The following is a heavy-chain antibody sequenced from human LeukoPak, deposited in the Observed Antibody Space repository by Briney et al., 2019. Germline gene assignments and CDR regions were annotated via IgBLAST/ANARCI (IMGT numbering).Heavy chain of an antibody. V-gene: IGHV4-59*01. D-gene: IGHD6-25*01. Sequence: SETLSLTCTVSGGSISSYYWSWIRQPPGKGLEWIGYIYYSGSTNYNPSLKSRVTISVDTSKNQFSLKLSPVTAADTAVYYRASRRRQRGYYYMDVWGKGTTVAVSS. CDR1: GGSISSYY. CDR3: ASRRRQRGYYYMDV. J-gene: IGHJ6*03. CDR2: IYYSGST.